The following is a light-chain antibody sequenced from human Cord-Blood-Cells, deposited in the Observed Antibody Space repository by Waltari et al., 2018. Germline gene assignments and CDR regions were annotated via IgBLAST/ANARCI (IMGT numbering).Light chain of an antibody. CDR2: DVS. CDR3: SSYAGSNNYV. V-gene: IGLV2-8*01. Sequence: QSALTQPPSASGSPGQSGTISCTGTSSDVGGYNYVSWYQQHPGKAPKLMIYDVSKRPAGAPYRFSGCTSGNTSSMTVAGLQAEDEADYCCSSYAGSNNYVFGTGTKVTVL. CDR1: SSDVGGYNY. J-gene: IGLJ1*01.